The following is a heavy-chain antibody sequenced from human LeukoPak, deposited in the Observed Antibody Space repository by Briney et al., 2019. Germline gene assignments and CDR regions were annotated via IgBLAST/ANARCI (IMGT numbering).Heavy chain of an antibody. Sequence: SETLSLTCTVSGGSISSYYWSWIRQPPGKGLDWIGYIYYSGSTNYNPSLKSRVTISVDTSKNQFSLKLSSVTAADTAVYYCARSYCSGGSCYSDYYGMDVWGQGTTVTVSS. CDR2: IYYSGST. J-gene: IGHJ6*02. CDR3: ARSYCSGGSCYSDYYGMDV. D-gene: IGHD2-15*01. V-gene: IGHV4-59*08. CDR1: GGSISSYY.